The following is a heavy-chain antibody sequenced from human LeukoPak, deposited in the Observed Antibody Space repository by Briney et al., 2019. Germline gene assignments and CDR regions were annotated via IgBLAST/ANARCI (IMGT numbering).Heavy chain of an antibody. CDR2: VSRSGGST. CDR1: GFTLNSYP. D-gene: IGHD1-1*01. CDR3: AKERMSDDVSAFYI. V-gene: IGHV3-23*01. Sequence: GGSLTLPCSASGFTLNSYPKSWVRPAPGKGLDWVSAVSRSGGSTYYPHSVKGRFTISRDRSTNTLYLQMVSRRAEDSAIYYCAKERMSDDVSAFYIWGQGKMVTVSS. J-gene: IGHJ3*02.